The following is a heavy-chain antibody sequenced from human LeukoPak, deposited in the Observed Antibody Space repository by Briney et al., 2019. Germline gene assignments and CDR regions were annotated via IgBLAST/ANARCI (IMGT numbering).Heavy chain of an antibody. V-gene: IGHV4-39*07. CDR3: ASPYFFGSGSLPI. J-gene: IGHJ4*02. CDR1: GGSISNNAYY. D-gene: IGHD3-10*01. Sequence: SSETLSLTCTVSGGSISNNAYYWGWVRQPPGKGLEWIGTIFHSGTTFYSPSLKSRVIISVDTSKNQFSLKMNSVTAADTAVYYCASPYFFGSGSLPIRGQGTQVIVSS. CDR2: IFHSGTT.